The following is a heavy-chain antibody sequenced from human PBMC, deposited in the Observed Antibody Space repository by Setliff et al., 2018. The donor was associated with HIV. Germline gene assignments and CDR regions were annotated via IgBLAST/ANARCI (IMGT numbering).Heavy chain of an antibody. CDR3: ASSLNGDSEPWYFDL. Sequence: SETLSLTCTVSGVSITSYFWSWIRQPPGKGLEWIGFIYYGGSTSGGTNYNPSLKSRVTISLDTSKNQFSLNLSSVTAADTAVYYCASSLNGDSEPWYFDLWGRGTLGTVSS. D-gene: IGHD4-17*01. J-gene: IGHJ2*01. CDR1: GVSITSYF. V-gene: IGHV4-59*01. CDR2: IYYGGSTSGGT.